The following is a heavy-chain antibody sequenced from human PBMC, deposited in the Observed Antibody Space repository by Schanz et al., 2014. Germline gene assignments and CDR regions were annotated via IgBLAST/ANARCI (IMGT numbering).Heavy chain of an antibody. CDR3: ARHGRSLSGKDY. CDR2: IGGSGDST. J-gene: IGHJ4*02. V-gene: IGHV3-23*01. Sequence: EVHLLESGGGLVQPGGSLRLSCAASGFTFSNHALSWVRQAPGKGLEWVSGIGGSGDSTHYADSVKGRFIISRDNSKNTVYLQVNSLRAEDTAVYYCARHGRSLSGKDYWGQGTPVIVSS. D-gene: IGHD3-3*01. CDR1: GFTFSNHA.